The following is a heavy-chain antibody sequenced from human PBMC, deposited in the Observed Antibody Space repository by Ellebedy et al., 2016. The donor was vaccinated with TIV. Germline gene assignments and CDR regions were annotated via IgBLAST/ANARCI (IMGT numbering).Heavy chain of an antibody. J-gene: IGHJ6*02. CDR1: GYSFTNYW. V-gene: IGHV5-51*01. Sequence: KVSCKGSGYSFTNYWIGWVRQMPGKGLEWMGIIYPGDSETRYSPSFQGQVTISADKSISTAYLQWSTLKASDTAMYYCARRNSYLIDVWGQGTTVTVSS. CDR2: IYPGDSET. D-gene: IGHD5-18*01. CDR3: ARRNSYLIDV.